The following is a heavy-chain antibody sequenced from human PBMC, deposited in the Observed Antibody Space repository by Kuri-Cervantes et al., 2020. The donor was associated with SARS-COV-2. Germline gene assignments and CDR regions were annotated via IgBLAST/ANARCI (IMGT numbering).Heavy chain of an antibody. CDR2: INTNTGNP. J-gene: IGHJ5*02. CDR1: GYTFTSYG. CDR3: ARPLSGYSSSWYHWFDP. D-gene: IGHD6-13*01. Sequence: ASVKVSCKASGYTFTSYGISWVRQAPGQGLEWMGWINTNTGNPTYAQGFTGRFVFSLDTSVSTAYLQISSLKAEDTVVYYCARPLSGYSSSWYHWFDPWGQGTLVTVSS. V-gene: IGHV7-4-1*02.